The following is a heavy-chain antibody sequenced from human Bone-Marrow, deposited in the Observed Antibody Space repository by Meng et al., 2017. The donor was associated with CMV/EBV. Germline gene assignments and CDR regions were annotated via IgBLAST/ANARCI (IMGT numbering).Heavy chain of an antibody. Sequence: SETLSLTCAVYGGSFSGYYWSWIRQPPGKGLEWIWEINHSGSTNYNPSPKSRVTISVDTSKNQFSLKLSSVTAADTAVYYCVRVDYGGNWGFDYWGQGTLVTVSS. V-gene: IGHV4-34*01. D-gene: IGHD4-23*01. J-gene: IGHJ4*02. CDR3: VRVDYGGNWGFDY. CDR1: GGSFSGYY. CDR2: INHSGST.